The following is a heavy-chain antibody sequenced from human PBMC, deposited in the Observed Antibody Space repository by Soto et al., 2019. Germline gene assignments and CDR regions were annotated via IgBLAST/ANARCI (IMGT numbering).Heavy chain of an antibody. CDR1: GFTFSGYG. CDR2: IWHDGKNK. V-gene: IGHV3-33*01. CDR3: ARDRGHDAPMDV. D-gene: IGHD3-10*01. Sequence: QVQLVESGGGVVQPGRSLRLSCAASGFTFSGYGMHWVRQAPGKGLEWVAVIWHDGKNKYYADSVKGRITISRDNSENTLYLQMNSLGAEDTAVYYCARDRGHDAPMDVWGQGTTVTVS. J-gene: IGHJ6*02.